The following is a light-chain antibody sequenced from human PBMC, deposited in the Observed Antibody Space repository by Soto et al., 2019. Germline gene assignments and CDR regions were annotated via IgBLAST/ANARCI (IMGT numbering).Light chain of an antibody. CDR3: AAWHDSLNGWV. CDR1: SSDVGGYNS. J-gene: IGLJ3*02. Sequence: QSALTQPASVSGSPGQSITISCTGTSSDVGGYNSVSWYQQHPGKAPNLMIYDVINRPSGVSDRFSGSKSGNTASLTLSGLQAEDEADYYCAAWHDSLNGWVFGGGTKLTVL. V-gene: IGLV2-14*03. CDR2: DVI.